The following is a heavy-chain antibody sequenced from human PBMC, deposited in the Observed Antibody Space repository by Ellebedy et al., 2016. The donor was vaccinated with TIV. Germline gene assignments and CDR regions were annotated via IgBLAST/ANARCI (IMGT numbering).Heavy chain of an antibody. D-gene: IGHD6-19*01. J-gene: IGHJ5*02. CDR3: ARRIAVAGFDP. V-gene: IGHV3-53*01. Sequence: GESLKISCAASGFSVRSAYVTWVRQAPGKGLDWVSIIYSGGETFYADSVKGRFTISRDNSKNTLYLQMNSRRAEDTAVYYRARRIAVAGFDPWGQGTLVTVSS. CDR2: IYSGGET. CDR1: GFSVRSAY.